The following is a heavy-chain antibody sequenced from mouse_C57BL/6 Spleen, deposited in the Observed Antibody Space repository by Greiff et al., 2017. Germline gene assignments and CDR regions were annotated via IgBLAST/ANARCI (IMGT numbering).Heavy chain of an antibody. CDR2: INPSSGYT. V-gene: IGHV1-4*01. Sequence: QVQLKESGAELARPGASVKMSCKASGYTFTSYTMHWVKQRPGQGLEWIGYINPSSGYTKYNQKFKDKATLTADKSSSTAYMQLSSLKSEDSAVYYCARGPDDWYFDVWGTGTTVTVSS. CDR1: GYTFTSYT. CDR3: ARGPDDWYFDV. J-gene: IGHJ1*03.